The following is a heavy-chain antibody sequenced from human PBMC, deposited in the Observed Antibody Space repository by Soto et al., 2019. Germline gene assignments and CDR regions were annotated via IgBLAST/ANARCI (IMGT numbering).Heavy chain of an antibody. V-gene: IGHV1-69*13. CDR1: GGTFSSYA. Sequence: SVKVSCKASGGTFSSYAISWVRQAPGQGLEWMGGIIPIFGTANYAQKFQGRVTITADESTSTAYMELSSLRSEDTAVYYCARAGIGNYSPYYYYYGMDVWGQGTTVTVSS. D-gene: IGHD4-4*01. CDR3: ARAGIGNYSPYYYYYGMDV. J-gene: IGHJ6*02. CDR2: IIPIFGTA.